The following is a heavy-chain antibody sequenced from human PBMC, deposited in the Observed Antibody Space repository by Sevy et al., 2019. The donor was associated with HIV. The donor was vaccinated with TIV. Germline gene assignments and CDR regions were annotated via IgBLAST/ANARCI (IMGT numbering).Heavy chain of an antibody. CDR3: ARDLGGVTNQCFYYYMDV. CDR2: IDRSGSDL. Sequence: GGSLRLSCEASGFTFGDYYMSWIHQAPGKGLEWISYIDRSGSDLYYADSVKGRFTISRDNGKKSLYLQMRSLRTDDTAVYYCARDLGGVTNQCFYYYMDVWGKGTTVTVSS. CDR1: GFTFGDYY. V-gene: IGHV3-11*04. J-gene: IGHJ6*03. D-gene: IGHD3-16*01.